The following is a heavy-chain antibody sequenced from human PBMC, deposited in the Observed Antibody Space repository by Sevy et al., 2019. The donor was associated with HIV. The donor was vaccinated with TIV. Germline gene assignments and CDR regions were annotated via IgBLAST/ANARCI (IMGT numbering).Heavy chain of an antibody. CDR1: GFTFSNAW. J-gene: IGHJ4*02. CDR2: STTKTDGEPT. Sequence: GGSLRLSCVASGFTFSNAWVNWVRHAPGKGLEWVGRSTTKTDGEPTDYAAPVKDRFTIAREDSKNTLYLQMNSLRTDDTAVYYCTADVGLGATYYWGQGTLVTVSS. V-gene: IGHV3-15*07. CDR3: TADVGLGATYY. D-gene: IGHD1-26*01.